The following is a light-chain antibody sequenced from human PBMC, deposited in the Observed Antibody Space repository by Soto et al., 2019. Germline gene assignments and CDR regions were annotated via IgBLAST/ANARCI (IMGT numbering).Light chain of an antibody. CDR1: SSDVGGYDY. V-gene: IGLV2-14*01. Sequence: QSALTQPASVXGSPXXXXTISCTGTSSDVGGYDYVSWYQQHPGKVPKLMIYDVSSRPSGVSNRFSGSKSGNTASLTISGLQAEDEADYYCSSYASSSTLVFGGGTKLTVL. CDR3: SSYASSSTLV. J-gene: IGLJ2*01. CDR2: DVS.